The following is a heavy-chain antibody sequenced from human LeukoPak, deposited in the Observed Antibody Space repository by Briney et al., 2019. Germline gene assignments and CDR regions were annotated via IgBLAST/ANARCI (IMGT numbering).Heavy chain of an antibody. Sequence: PGGSLRLSCAASGFTFSSYGTHWVRQAPGKGLEWVAVISYDGSNKYYADSVKGRFTISRDNSKNTLYLQMNSLRAEDTAVYYCAKDSSSFAPYYFDYWGQGTLVTVSS. CDR2: ISYDGSNK. CDR3: AKDSSSFAPYYFDY. D-gene: IGHD6-6*01. CDR1: GFTFSSYG. V-gene: IGHV3-30*18. J-gene: IGHJ4*02.